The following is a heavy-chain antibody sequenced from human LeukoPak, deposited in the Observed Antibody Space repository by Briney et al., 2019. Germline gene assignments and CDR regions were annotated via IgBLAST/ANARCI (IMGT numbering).Heavy chain of an antibody. CDR3: ARDGSASVDTAMVLYYYYMDV. J-gene: IGHJ6*03. CDR2: IYYSGNT. Sequence: SETLSLTCTVSGGSISGYYWSWIRQPPGKGLEWIGYIYYSGNTNYNPSLKSRVTISVDTSKNQFSLKLSSVTAADTAVYYCARDGSASVDTAMVLYYYYMDVWGKGTTVTVSS. CDR1: GGSISGYY. D-gene: IGHD5-18*01. V-gene: IGHV4-59*12.